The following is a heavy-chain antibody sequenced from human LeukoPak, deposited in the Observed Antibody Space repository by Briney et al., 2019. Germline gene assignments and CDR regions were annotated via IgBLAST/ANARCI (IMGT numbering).Heavy chain of an antibody. V-gene: IGHV3-30*02. D-gene: IGHD6-19*01. CDR3: AKRHTTGWYLFDY. J-gene: IGHJ4*02. CDR2: IRYDGSNK. CDR1: GFTFSSYG. Sequence: GGSLRLSCAASGFTFSSYGMHWVRQAPGKGLEWVAFIRYDGSNKYYADSVRGRFTISRDSSKNTLFLEMNSLRVEDTAAYYCAKRHTTGWYLFDYWGQGTLVTVSS.